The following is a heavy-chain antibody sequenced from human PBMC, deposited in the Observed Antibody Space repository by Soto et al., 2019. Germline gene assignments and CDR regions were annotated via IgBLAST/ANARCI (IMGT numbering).Heavy chain of an antibody. J-gene: IGHJ6*03. CDR1: GFTFSSYA. V-gene: IGHV3-23*01. CDR3: AKQQGTASPAGGYYYYYMDV. D-gene: IGHD2-21*02. CDR2: ISGSGGST. Sequence: GSLRLSCAASGFTFSSYAMSWVRQAPGKGMEWVSAISGSGGSTYYADSVKGRFTISRDNSKNTLYLQMNSLRAEDTAVYYCAKQQGTASPAGGYYYYYMDVWGKGTTDTVSS.